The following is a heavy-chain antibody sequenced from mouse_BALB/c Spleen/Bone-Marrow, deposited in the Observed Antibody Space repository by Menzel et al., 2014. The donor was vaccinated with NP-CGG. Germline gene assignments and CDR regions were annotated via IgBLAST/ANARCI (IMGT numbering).Heavy chain of an antibody. V-gene: IGHV14-3*02. CDR1: GFNIKYTY. J-gene: IGHJ3*01. D-gene: IGHD2-14*01. Sequence: DVKLQESGAELVKPGASVKLSCTASGFNIKYTYMHWVKQRPEQGLEWIVGIDPANGNTKYDPKFQGKATITADTSSNTAYLQLSSLTSEDTAVYYCAYYRYDEGGFAFWGQGTLVTVSA. CDR2: IDPANGNT. CDR3: AYYRYDEGGFAF.